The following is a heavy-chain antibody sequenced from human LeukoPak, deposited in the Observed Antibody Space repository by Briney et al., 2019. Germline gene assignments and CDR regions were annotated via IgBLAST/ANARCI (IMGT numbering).Heavy chain of an antibody. CDR3: ARGLRIQLWLSLDY. J-gene: IGHJ4*02. CDR1: GGSISSSNW. CDR2: IYHSGST. D-gene: IGHD5-18*01. V-gene: IGHV4-4*02. Sequence: PSETLSLTCAVSGGSISSSNWWSWVRQPPGKGLEWIGEIYHSGSTNYNPSLKSRVTISVDKSKNQFSLKLSSVTAADTAVYYCARGLRIQLWLSLDYWGQGTLVTVSS.